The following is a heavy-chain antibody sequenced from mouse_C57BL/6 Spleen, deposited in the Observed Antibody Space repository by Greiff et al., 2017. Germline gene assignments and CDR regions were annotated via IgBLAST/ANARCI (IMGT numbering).Heavy chain of an antibody. V-gene: IGHV1-22*01. J-gene: IGHJ2*01. CDR2: INPNNGGT. Sequence: VQLQQSGPELVKPGASVKMSCKASGYTFTDYNMHWVKQSHGKSLEWIGYINPNNGGTSYNQKFKGKATLTVNKSSSTADMELRSLTSEDSAVYDCARGGLYYDCSHFDYWGQGTTLTVSS. CDR1: GYTFTDYN. D-gene: IGHD2-4*01. CDR3: ARGGLYYDCSHFDY.